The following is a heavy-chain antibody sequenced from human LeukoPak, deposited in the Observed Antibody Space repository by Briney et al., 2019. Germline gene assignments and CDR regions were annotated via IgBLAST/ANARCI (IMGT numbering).Heavy chain of an antibody. CDR1: GYTFTSYG. D-gene: IGHD3-9*01. Sequence: ASVKVSCKASGYTFTSYGISWVRQAPGQGLEWMGWISAYNGNTNYAQKFQGRATMTRDTSTSTVYMELSSLRSEDTAVYYCARESGYDILTGYKYYFDYWGQGTLVTVSS. J-gene: IGHJ4*02. CDR2: ISAYNGNT. CDR3: ARESGYDILTGYKYYFDY. V-gene: IGHV1-18*01.